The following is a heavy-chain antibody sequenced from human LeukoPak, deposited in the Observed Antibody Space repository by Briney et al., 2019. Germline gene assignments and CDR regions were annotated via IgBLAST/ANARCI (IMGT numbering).Heavy chain of an antibody. D-gene: IGHD6-19*01. CDR1: GFTFSSYS. V-gene: IGHV3-21*01. Sequence: PGGSLRLSCAASGFTFSSYSMNWVRQAPGKGLEWVSSISSSSSYIYYADSVKGRFTISRDNAKNSLYLQMDSLRAEDTAVYYCASSQWLVHDAFDIWGQGTMVTVSS. J-gene: IGHJ3*02. CDR3: ASSQWLVHDAFDI. CDR2: ISSSSSYI.